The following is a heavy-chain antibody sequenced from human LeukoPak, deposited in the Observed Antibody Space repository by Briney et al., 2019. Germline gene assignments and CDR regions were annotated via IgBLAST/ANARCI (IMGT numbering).Heavy chain of an antibody. CDR3: AREGEYYDFWSGRDNWFDP. CDR2: IYHSGST. V-gene: IGHV4-38-2*02. D-gene: IGHD3-3*01. Sequence: SETLSLTCAVSGYSISSGYYWGWIRQPPGQGLEWIGSIYHSGSTYYNPSLKSRVTISVDTSKNQFSLKLSSVTAADTAVYYCAREGEYYDFWSGRDNWFDPWGQGTLVTVSS. CDR1: GYSISSGYY. J-gene: IGHJ5*02.